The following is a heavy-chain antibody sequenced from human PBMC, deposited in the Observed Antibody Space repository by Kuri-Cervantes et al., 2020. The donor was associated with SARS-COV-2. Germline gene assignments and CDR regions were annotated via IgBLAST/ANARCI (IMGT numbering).Heavy chain of an antibody. CDR2: IYHSGST. CDR3: ARVRDIVLMVYAIRGWFDP. Sequence: SETLSLTCAVSGGSISSGGYSWSWIRQPPGKGLEWIGYIYHSGSTYYNPSLKSRVTISVDTSKNQFSLKLSSVTAADTAVYYCARVRDIVLMVYAIRGWFDPWGQGTLVTVSS. V-gene: IGHV4-30-2*01. J-gene: IGHJ5*02. D-gene: IGHD2-8*01. CDR1: GGSISSGGYS.